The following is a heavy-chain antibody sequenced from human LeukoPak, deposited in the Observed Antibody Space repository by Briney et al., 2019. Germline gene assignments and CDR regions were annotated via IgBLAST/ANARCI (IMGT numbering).Heavy chain of an antibody. Sequence: PSETLSLTCTGSGGSISSYYWSWIRQPAGKGLEWIGRIYTSGSTYYNPSLKSRVTMSVDTSKNQFSLKLSSVTAADTAVYYCASEPSSNGYSSSWSTPPPLAFDIWGQRTMVTVSS. D-gene: IGHD6-13*01. CDR1: GGSISSYY. CDR3: ASEPSSNGYSSSWSTPPPLAFDI. V-gene: IGHV4-4*07. CDR2: IYTSGST. J-gene: IGHJ3*02.